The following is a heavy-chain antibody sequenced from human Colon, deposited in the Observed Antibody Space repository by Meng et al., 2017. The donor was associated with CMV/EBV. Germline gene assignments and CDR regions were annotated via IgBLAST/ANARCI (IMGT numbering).Heavy chain of an antibody. CDR3: ARGYLTGYALYYYGMDV. CDR1: GFTFSSYS. D-gene: IGHD3-9*01. V-gene: IGHV3-21*01. J-gene: IGHJ6*02. CDR2: ISSSSSYI. Sequence: GGSLRLSCAASGFTFSSYSMNWVRQAPGKGLEWVSSISSSSSYIYYADAVKGRFTISRDNAKNSLYLQMNSLRAEDTAVYYCARGYLTGYALYYYGMDVWGQGTTVTVSS.